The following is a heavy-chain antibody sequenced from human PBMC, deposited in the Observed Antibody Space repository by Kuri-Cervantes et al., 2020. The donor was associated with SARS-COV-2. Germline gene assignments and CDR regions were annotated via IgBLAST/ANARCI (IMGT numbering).Heavy chain of an antibody. Sequence: ASVKVSCKASGYTFTGYYMHWVRQAPGQGLEWMGRINPNSGGANYAQKFQGRVTMTRDTSISTAYMELSRLRSHDTAVYYCAQLQFGDYYDSSGYPDAFDIWGQGTMVTVSS. V-gene: IGHV1-2*06. J-gene: IGHJ3*02. D-gene: IGHD3-22*01. CDR2: INPNSGGA. CDR3: AQLQFGDYYDSSGYPDAFDI. CDR1: GYTFTGYY.